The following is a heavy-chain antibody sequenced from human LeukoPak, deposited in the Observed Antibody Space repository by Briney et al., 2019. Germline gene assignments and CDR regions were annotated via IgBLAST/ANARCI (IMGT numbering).Heavy chain of an antibody. D-gene: IGHD4-17*01. V-gene: IGHV4-59*01. Sequence: SETLSLTCTVSGGSISSYYWSWIRQPPGKGLEWIGYIYYSGSTNYNPSLKSRVTISVDTSKNQFSLKLSSVTAADTAVYYCARESGRYYLDYWGQGTLVTVSS. CDR1: GGSISSYY. CDR2: IYYSGST. CDR3: ARESGRYYLDY. J-gene: IGHJ4*02.